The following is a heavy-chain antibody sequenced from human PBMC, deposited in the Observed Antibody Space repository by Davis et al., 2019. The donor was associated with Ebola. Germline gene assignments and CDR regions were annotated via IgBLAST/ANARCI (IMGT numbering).Heavy chain of an antibody. D-gene: IGHD6-19*01. CDR2: ISGSGGST. J-gene: IGHJ5*02. CDR1: GFTFSSYA. Sequence: PGGSLRLSCTASGFTFSSYAMSWVRQAPGKGLEWVSAISGSGGSTYYADSVKGRFTISRDNSKNTLYLQMNSLRAEDTAVYYCAKDQSYEGSGWYRTWGQGTLVTVSS. CDR3: AKDQSYEGSGWYRT. V-gene: IGHV3-23*01.